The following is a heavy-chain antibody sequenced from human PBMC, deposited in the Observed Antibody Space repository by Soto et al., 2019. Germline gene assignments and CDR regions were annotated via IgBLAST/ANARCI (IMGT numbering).Heavy chain of an antibody. J-gene: IGHJ5*02. D-gene: IGHD3-10*01. V-gene: IGHV3-11*05. CDR3: ARDHYGPGWFDP. CDR2: ISSSSSYT. Sequence: QVQLVESGGGLVKPGGSLRLSCAASGFTFSDYYMSWIRQAPGKGLEWVSYISSSSSYTNYAESVKGRFTISRDNAKNSLYMQMNSLRAEDTAVYYCARDHYGPGWFDPWGQGTLVTVSS. CDR1: GFTFSDYY.